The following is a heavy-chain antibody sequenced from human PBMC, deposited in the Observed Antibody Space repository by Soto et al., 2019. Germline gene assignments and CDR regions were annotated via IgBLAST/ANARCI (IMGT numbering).Heavy chain of an antibody. CDR2: ISYDGSNK. J-gene: IGHJ4*02. CDR1: GFTFSSYA. D-gene: IGHD5-18*01. V-gene: IGHV3-30-3*01. CDR3: ARDLWSYGSYFDY. Sequence: QVPLVESGGGVVQPGRSLRLSCAASGFTFSSYAMHWVRQAPGKGLEWVAVISYDGSNKYYADSVKGRFTISRDNSKNTLYLQMNSLRAEDTAVYYCARDLWSYGSYFDYWGQGTLVTVSS.